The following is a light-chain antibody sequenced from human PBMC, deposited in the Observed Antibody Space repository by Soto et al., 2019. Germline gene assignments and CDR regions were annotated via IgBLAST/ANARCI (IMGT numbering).Light chain of an antibody. J-gene: IGKJ2*01. CDR2: GAS. CDR1: QSVSSSY. V-gene: IGKV3-20*01. Sequence: EIVLTQSPGTLSLSPGERATLSCRASQSVSSSYLAWYQQKPGQAPRLLIYGASSRATGIPDRFSGSGSGRDFTLTISRLEPEDFAVYYCQQYGSSPVTFGQGTKLEIK. CDR3: QQYGSSPVT.